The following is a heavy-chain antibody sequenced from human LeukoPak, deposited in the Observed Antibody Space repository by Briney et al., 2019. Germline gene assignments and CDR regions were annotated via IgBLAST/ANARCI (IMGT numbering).Heavy chain of an antibody. D-gene: IGHD3-16*01. CDR1: GGSFSGYY. V-gene: IGHV4-34*01. CDR2: INHSGST. CDR3: ASLIPAFQAFDS. Sequence: SETLSLTCAVYGGSFSGYYWSWIRQPPGKGLEWIGEINHSGSTNYKPYLKSRVTISVDTSNNQFSLNLSSVTAADTAVYYCASLIPAFQAFDSWGQGTLVTVSS. J-gene: IGHJ4*02.